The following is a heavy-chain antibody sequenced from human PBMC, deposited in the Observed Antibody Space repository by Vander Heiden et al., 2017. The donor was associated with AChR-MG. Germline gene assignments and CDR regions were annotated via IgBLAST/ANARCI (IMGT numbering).Heavy chain of an antibody. Sequence: EVQLVESGGGLVQPGRSLRLSCAASGFTFDDYAMHWVRQAPGKGLEWVSGISWNSGSIGYADSVKGRFTISRDNAKNSLYLQMNSLRAEDTALYYCAKGGEMATMSPPYYFDYWGQGTLVTVSS. J-gene: IGHJ4*02. D-gene: IGHD5-12*01. CDR3: AKGGEMATMSPPYYFDY. CDR1: GFTFDDYA. V-gene: IGHV3-9*01. CDR2: ISWNSGSI.